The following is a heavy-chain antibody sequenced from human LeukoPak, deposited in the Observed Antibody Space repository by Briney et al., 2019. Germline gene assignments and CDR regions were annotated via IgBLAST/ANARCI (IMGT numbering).Heavy chain of an antibody. CDR1: GGSLSSSSYY. J-gene: IGHJ4*02. Sequence: PSETLSLTCTVSGGSLSSSSYYWGWIRQPPGKGLEWIGSIHYSGTTYYNPSLKSRVTISVDTSKNQFSLKLSSVTAADTAVYYCARPGEGSGYSSSRIDYWGQGTLVTVSS. CDR2: IHYSGTT. V-gene: IGHV4-39*01. D-gene: IGHD6-13*01. CDR3: ARPGEGSGYSSSRIDY.